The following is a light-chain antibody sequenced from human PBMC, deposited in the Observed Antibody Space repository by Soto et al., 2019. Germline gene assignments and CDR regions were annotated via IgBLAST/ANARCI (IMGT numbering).Light chain of an antibody. CDR1: SSNIGAGYD. CDR2: GDT. CDR3: QSYDSSLSGPTFV. Sequence: QSVLTQPPSVSGAPGQRVTISCTGSSSNIGAGYDVHWYQQLPGTAPKLLIYGDTNRPSEVPDRFSGSKSGTSASLAITGLQAEDEADYYCQSYDSSLSGPTFVFGTGTQLTVL. J-gene: IGLJ7*01. V-gene: IGLV1-40*01.